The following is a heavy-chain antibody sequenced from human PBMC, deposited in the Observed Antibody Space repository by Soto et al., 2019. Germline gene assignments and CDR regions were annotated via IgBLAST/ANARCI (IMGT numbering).Heavy chain of an antibody. D-gene: IGHD2-2*01. CDR3: ARVPTP. CDR1: GGSLSGYN. J-gene: IGHJ5*02. CDR2: IYHSGST. Sequence: SETLSFTCAVYGGSLSGYNWSWIRQPPRKGLEWIGDIYHSGSTYYNPSLKSRVTISVDRSKNQFSLKLSSVTAADTAVYYCARVPTPWGQGTLVTVSS. V-gene: IGHV4-34*01.